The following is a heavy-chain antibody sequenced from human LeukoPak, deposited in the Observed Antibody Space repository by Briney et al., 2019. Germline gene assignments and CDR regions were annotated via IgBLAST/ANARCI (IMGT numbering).Heavy chain of an antibody. CDR2: LSGDEKFI. D-gene: IGHD5-18*01. CDR3: VGEVDSAMVY. CDR1: GFTFSSSW. V-gene: IGHV3-74*01. Sequence: PGGSLRLSCAASGFTFSSSWMHWVRQAPGEGLLWVSSLSGDEKFIHYADSVKGRFTISRDNAKNTLYLQMNSLRVEDTAIYFCVGEVDSAMVYWGQGTLVTVSS. J-gene: IGHJ4*02.